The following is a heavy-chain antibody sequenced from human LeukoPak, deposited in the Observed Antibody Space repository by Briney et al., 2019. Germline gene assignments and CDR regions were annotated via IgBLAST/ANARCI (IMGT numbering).Heavy chain of an antibody. Sequence: GGSLRLSCAASGFTFSDYYMSWIRQAPGKGLEWVSYISSSGSTIYYADSVKGRFTISRDNARNSLYLQMNSLRAEDTAVYCCAKVSIVLMDYDASDIWGQGTMVTVSS. V-gene: IGHV3-11*01. CDR2: ISSSGSTI. D-gene: IGHD2-8*01. J-gene: IGHJ3*02. CDR1: GFTFSDYY. CDR3: AKVSIVLMDYDASDI.